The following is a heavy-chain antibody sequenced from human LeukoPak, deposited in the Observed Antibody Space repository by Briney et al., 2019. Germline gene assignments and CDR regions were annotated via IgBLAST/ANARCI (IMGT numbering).Heavy chain of an antibody. V-gene: IGHV3-74*01. CDR3: ARSMVRGPLGY. CDR1: GFTFSSYW. D-gene: IGHD3-10*01. Sequence: SGGSLRLSCAASGFTFSSYWMHWARQAPGKGLVWVSRINSDGSSTSYADSVKGRFTISRDNAKNTLYLQMNSLRAEDTAVYYCARSMVRGPLGYWGQGTLVAVSS. CDR2: INSDGSST. J-gene: IGHJ4*02.